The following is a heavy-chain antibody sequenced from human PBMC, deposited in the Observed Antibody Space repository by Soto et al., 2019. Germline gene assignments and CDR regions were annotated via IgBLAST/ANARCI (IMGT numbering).Heavy chain of an antibody. CDR2: IYQSGVT. Sequence: SETLSLTCNMSGDSYSISAYSWSWIRQPPGKALQWIGFIYQSGVTSYNPSLASRVSISLDRSNNQCSLKLKSVTAADTAVYFCAGMPYTSGLRFDPWGPGTLVTVSS. CDR1: GDSYSISAYS. V-gene: IGHV4-30-2*01. J-gene: IGHJ5*02. D-gene: IGHD6-19*01. CDR3: AGMPYTSGLRFDP.